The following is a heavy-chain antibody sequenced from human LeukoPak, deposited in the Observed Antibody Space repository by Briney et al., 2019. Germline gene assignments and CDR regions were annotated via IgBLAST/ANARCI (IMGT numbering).Heavy chain of an antibody. J-gene: IGHJ5*02. Sequence: ASVKVSCKASGYTFTSYGISWVRQAPGQGLERMGWISAYNGNTNYAQKLQGRVTMTTDTSTSTAYMELRSLRSDDTAVYYCARDQAWGDDFWSGYNNWFDPWGQGTLVTVSS. CDR3: ARDQAWGDDFWSGYNNWFDP. CDR1: GYTFTSYG. CDR2: ISAYNGNT. D-gene: IGHD3-3*01. V-gene: IGHV1-18*01.